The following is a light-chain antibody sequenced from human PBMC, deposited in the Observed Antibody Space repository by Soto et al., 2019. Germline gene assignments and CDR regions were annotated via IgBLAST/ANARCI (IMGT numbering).Light chain of an antibody. CDR2: AAS. J-gene: IGKJ4*01. CDR3: QQSCTTPLT. V-gene: IGKV1-39*01. Sequence: DIQMTQSPSSLSASVGDRVTITCRASQSISTYLNWYQQKPGKAPKVLIYAASSLQSGVPSRFSGTGSGTDFTLTISSLQPEDSATYYCQQSCTTPLTFGGGTKVDIK. CDR1: QSISTY.